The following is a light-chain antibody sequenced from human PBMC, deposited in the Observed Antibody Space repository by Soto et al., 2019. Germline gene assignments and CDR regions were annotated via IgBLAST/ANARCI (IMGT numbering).Light chain of an antibody. Sequence: EIVMTQSPVTLSVYPGERVTLSCRASQSVSSNLAWYQQKPGQAPSLLIYGAFTRATGIPARFSGTGSGTEFTLTISSLQSEDFALYYCQQYNDWPLTFGQGTNVDI. CDR2: GAF. CDR1: QSVSSN. V-gene: IGKV3-15*01. CDR3: QQYNDWPLT. J-gene: IGKJ1*01.